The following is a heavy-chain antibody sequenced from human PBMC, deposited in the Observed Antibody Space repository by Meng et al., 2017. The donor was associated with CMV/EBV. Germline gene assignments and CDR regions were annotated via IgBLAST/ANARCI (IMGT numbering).Heavy chain of an antibody. V-gene: IGHV3-73*01. D-gene: IGHD6-6*01. CDR1: GFTFSGSA. J-gene: IGHJ6*02. CDR3: TTQTSSSDPYYYYGMDV. Sequence: GGSLRLSCAASGFTFSGSATHWVRQASGKGLEWVGRIRSKANNCATAHAASVKGRFTISRDDSKNTAYLQMNSLKTEDTAVYYCTTQTSSSDPYYYYGMDVWGQGTTVTVSS. CDR2: IRSKANNCAT.